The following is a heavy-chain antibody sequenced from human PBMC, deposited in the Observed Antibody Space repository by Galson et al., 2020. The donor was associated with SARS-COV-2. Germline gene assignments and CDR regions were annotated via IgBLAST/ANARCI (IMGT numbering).Heavy chain of an antibody. D-gene: IGHD3-16*01. CDR3: ATLRNDLEY. CDR2: IYYSGNT. Sequence: SQTLSLTCPVSGGSINNYYWTWIRQPPGKGLEWIGNIYYSGNTNYNPSLMSRVTISLDTSKNQFSLKLTSVTSADTALYYCATLRNDLEYWGQGTLVTVSS. CDR1: GGSINNYY. J-gene: IGHJ4*02. V-gene: IGHV4-59*01.